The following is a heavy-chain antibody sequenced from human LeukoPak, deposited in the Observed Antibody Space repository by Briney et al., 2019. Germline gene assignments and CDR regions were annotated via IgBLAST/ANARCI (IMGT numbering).Heavy chain of an antibody. D-gene: IGHD4-17*01. CDR2: ISWNTNNI. CDR1: GFTFDDYA. J-gene: IGHJ4*02. CDR3: ARDGLTTVTTLGYYFDY. Sequence: GGSLRLSCAASGFTFDDYAMHWVRQAPGKGLEWVSGISWNTNNIAYADSVKGRFTISRDNAKKSLYLQMNSLRAEDTALYYCARDGLTTVTTLGYYFDYWGQGTLVTVSS. V-gene: IGHV3-9*01.